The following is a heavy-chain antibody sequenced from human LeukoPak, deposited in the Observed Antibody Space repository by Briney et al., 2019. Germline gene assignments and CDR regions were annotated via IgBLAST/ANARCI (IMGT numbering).Heavy chain of an antibody. CDR1: GFTFSSYA. J-gene: IGHJ4*02. Sequence: GRSLRLSCAASGFTFSSYAMHWVRQAPGKGLEWVAVISYDGGNRYYADSVKGRFTISRDNSKNTVYLRMNSLRAEDTALYYCASGGLSSSWYLHYWGQGTLVTVSS. V-gene: IGHV3-30-3*01. CDR3: ASGGLSSSWYLHY. CDR2: ISYDGGNR. D-gene: IGHD6-13*01.